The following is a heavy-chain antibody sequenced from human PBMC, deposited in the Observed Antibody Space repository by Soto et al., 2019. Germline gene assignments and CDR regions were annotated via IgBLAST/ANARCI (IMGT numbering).Heavy chain of an antibody. CDR2: VNPKSGDT. Sequence: ASVKVSCKASGYTFTDYYMHWVRQAPGPGLEWMGWVNPKSGDTNYAQKFQGRVTMTRDTSISTAYMELSRLRSDDTAMYYCPRAPPRNWVDPWGQGILVTV. CDR3: PRAPPRNWVDP. V-gene: IGHV1-2*02. J-gene: IGHJ5*02. CDR1: GYTFTDYY.